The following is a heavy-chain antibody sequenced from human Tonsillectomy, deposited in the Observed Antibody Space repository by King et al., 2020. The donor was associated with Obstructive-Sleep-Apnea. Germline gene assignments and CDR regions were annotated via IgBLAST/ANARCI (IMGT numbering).Heavy chain of an antibody. CDR2: IVVGSGDT. J-gene: IGHJ3*02. CDR1: GFTFTTSV. CDR3: AADRGIRNAFDI. D-gene: IGHD6-13*01. Sequence: QLVQSGPEVTKSGTSVKVSCKASGFTFTTSVMQWLRQTGGQRLEWIGRIVVGSGDTDYAQNFQERVTLTRDKSSSTAFMELNNLTSEDTAVFYCAADRGIRNAFDIWGQGTLVTVSS. V-gene: IGHV1-58*02.